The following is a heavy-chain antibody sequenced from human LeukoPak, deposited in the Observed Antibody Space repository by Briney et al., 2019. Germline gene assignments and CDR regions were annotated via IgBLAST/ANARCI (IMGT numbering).Heavy chain of an antibody. CDR1: GGSISSSSYH. D-gene: IGHD2-15*01. CDR2: IYYSGST. CDR3: ARSSLVVVGPPEHPFDY. V-gene: IGHV4-61*05. J-gene: IGHJ4*02. Sequence: SETLSLTCTVSGGSISSSSYHWGWIRQPPGKGLEWIGYIYYSGSTNYNPSLKSRVTISVDTSKNQFSLKLSSVTAADTAVYYCARSSLVVVGPPEHPFDYWDQGTLVTVSS.